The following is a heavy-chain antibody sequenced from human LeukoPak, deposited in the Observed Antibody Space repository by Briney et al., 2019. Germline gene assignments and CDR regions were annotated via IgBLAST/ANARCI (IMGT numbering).Heavy chain of an antibody. CDR3: ARRVGATRGTD. J-gene: IGHJ4*02. Sequence: GESLKISCETSGYSFTNYWIGWVRQMPGKGLEWMGIIYPGDSDTRYSPSFQGQVTISVDKPIRTVYLQWRSLRASDTAMYYCARRVGATRGTDWGQGTLVTVSS. CDR1: GYSFTNYW. CDR2: IYPGDSDT. D-gene: IGHD1-26*01. V-gene: IGHV5-51*01.